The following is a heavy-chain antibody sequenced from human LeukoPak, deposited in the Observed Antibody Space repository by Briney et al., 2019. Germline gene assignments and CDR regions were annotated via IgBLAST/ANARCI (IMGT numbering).Heavy chain of an antibody. D-gene: IGHD3-22*01. CDR2: IYYSGST. J-gene: IGHJ4*02. CDR3: ARGQYYDSSGYLER. V-gene: IGHV4-59*01. Sequence: SETLSLTCTVSGGSISSYYWSWIRQPPGKGLEWIGYIYYSGSTNYNPSLKSRVTISVDTSKNQFSLKLSSVTAAGTAVYYCARGQYYDSSGYLERWGQGTLVTVSS. CDR1: GGSISSYY.